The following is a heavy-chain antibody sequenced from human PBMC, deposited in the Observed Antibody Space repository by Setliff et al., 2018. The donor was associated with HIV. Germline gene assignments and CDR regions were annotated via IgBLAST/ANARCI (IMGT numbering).Heavy chain of an antibody. J-gene: IGHJ4*02. Sequence: PSETLSLTCTVSGGSSSSRSYYWGWIRQHPGKGLEWIGYIYYSGSTYYNPSLKSRVTTSVDTSKNQFSLKLSSVTAADTAVYYCARANYYDSSGSLGCFDYWGQGTLVTVSS. CDR1: GGSSSSRSYY. V-gene: IGHV4-31*03. D-gene: IGHD3-22*01. CDR3: ARANYYDSSGSLGCFDY. CDR2: IYYSGST.